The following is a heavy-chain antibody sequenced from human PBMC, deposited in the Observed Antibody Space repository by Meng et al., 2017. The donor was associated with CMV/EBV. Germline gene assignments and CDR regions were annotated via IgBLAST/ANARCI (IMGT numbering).Heavy chain of an antibody. CDR2: INPNSGGT. D-gene: IGHD3-3*01. Sequence: ASVKVSCKASGYTFTGYYMHWVRQAPGQGLEWMGWINPNSGGTNYAQKFQGRVTMTRDTSISTAYMELRSLRSDDTAVYYCARDCTTYYDFWSGYYSTPYYFDYWGQGTLVTVSS. J-gene: IGHJ4*02. CDR1: GYTFTGYY. V-gene: IGHV1-2*02. CDR3: ARDCTTYYDFWSGYYSTPYYFDY.